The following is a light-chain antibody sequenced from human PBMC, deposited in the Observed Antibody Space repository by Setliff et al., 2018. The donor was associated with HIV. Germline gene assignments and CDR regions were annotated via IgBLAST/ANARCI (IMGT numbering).Light chain of an antibody. J-gene: IGLJ1*01. CDR2: ENN. CDR3: GTWDSSLTVYV. V-gene: IGLV1-51*02. Sequence: QSVLTQPPAVSAASGQKVTISCSGSSSNIGKNSVSWYQQLPGTTPKLLIYENNKRPSGIPDRFSGSKSGTSATLGITGLQTGDEADYYCGTWDSSLTVYVFGIGTQLTVL. CDR1: SSNIGKNS.